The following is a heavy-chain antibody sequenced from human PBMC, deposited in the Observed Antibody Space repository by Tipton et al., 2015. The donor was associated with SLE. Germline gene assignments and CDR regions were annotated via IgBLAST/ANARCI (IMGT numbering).Heavy chain of an antibody. V-gene: IGHV3-66*02. J-gene: IGHJ1*01. CDR3: ARTADCSSTSCYTGGGYFQH. D-gene: IGHD2-2*02. Sequence: GSLRLSCAGSGFTVSYDYMTWVRQAPGKGLEWVSSINSGGSTHYADSVKGRFTISRDNSKNTLYLQMNSLRAEDTAVYNCARTADCSSTSCYTGGGYFQHWGQGTLVTVSS. CDR1: GFTVSYDY. CDR2: INSGGST.